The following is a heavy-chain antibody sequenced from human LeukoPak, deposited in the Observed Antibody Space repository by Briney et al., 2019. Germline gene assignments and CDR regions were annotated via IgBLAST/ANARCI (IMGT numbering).Heavy chain of an antibody. D-gene: IGHD1-26*01. J-gene: IGHJ6*04. CDR2: IKQGGSEK. CDR3: AREGREGSGMNV. V-gene: IGHV3-7*01. CDR1: GFTFSSYW. Sequence: PGGSLRLSCAASGFTFSSYWMTWARQAPGKGLEWVANIKQGGSEKHYVDSVKGRFTISRDDAKNSLYLQMNSLRAEDTAVYYCAREGREGSGMNVWGKGTTVTVSS.